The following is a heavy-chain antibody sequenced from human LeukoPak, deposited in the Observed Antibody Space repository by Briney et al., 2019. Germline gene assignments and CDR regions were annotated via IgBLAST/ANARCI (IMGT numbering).Heavy chain of an antibody. V-gene: IGHV1-2*02. D-gene: IGHD6-19*01. J-gene: IGHJ4*02. CDR1: GYTFTGYY. Sequence: ASMKVSCKASGYTFTGYYMHWVRQAPGQGLEWMGWINPNSGGTNYAQKFQGRVTMTRDTSISTAYMELSRLRSDDTAVYYCARPHISSGWYGQLRNWGQGTLVTVSS. CDR2: INPNSGGT. CDR3: ARPHISSGWYGQLRN.